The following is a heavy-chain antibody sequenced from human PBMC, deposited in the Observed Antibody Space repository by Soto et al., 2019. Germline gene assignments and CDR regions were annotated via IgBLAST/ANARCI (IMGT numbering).Heavy chain of an antibody. CDR1: GFTFSSYP. D-gene: IGHD2-2*01. CDR3: ARVAPYCSTTTCYIDS. Sequence: EVQLLESGGGLVRPGGSLRLSCAASGFTFSSYPMKWVRQGPGKGLEWVSTIGGSGTGFNTDYADSVKGRFVISRDNSKNTVYLQMNSLRAEDTALYHCARVAPYCSTTTCYIDSWGQGTLVTVSS. J-gene: IGHJ4*02. CDR2: IGGSGTGFNT. V-gene: IGHV3-23*01.